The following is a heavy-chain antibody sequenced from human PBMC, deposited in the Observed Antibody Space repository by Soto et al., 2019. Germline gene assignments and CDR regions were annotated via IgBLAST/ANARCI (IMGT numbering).Heavy chain of an antibody. CDR3: AKDYEYYDFWSGPGY. CDR2: ISYDGSNK. CDR1: GFTFSSYG. V-gene: IGHV3-30*18. J-gene: IGHJ4*02. D-gene: IGHD3-3*01. Sequence: QVQLVESGGGVVQPGRSLRLSCAASGFTFSSYGMHWVRQAPGKGLEWVAVISYDGSNKYYADSVKGRFTISRDNSKNTLYLQMNSLRAEDTAVYYCAKDYEYYDFWSGPGYWGQGTLVTVSS.